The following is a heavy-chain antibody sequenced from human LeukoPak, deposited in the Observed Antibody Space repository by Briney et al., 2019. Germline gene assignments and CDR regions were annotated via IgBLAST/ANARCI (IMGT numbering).Heavy chain of an antibody. CDR3: AKDLLWFGERTGLDY. Sequence: PGGSLRLSCTASGFTFSNYAMSWVRQAPGKGLEWVSGISGSIGDTYYSDSVKGRFTISRDNSKNTLYLQMKSLRAEDTAVYYCAKDLLWFGERTGLDYWGQGTLVTVSS. J-gene: IGHJ4*02. V-gene: IGHV3-23*01. CDR1: GFTFSNYA. D-gene: IGHD3-10*01. CDR2: ISGSIGDT.